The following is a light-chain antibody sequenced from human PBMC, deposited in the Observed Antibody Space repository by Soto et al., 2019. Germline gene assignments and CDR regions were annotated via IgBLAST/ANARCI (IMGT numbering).Light chain of an antibody. V-gene: IGKV1-39*01. CDR3: QQSYSKPWT. J-gene: IGKJ1*01. CDR2: GAS. CDR1: QTISNF. Sequence: DIEMTQSPASLSATVGDRVTITCRASQTISNFLNWYQQTPGKAPKLLIYGASNLQSGVPSRFSGSGSGTDFTLTISSLQPEDFAIYYCQQSYSKPWTFGQGTMADIK.